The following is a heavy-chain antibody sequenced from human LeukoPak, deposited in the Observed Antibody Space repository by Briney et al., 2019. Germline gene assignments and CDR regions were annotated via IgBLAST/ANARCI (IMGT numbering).Heavy chain of an antibody. CDR1: GFTFSSYW. Sequence: PGGSLRLSCAASGFTFSSYWMHWVRQAPGKGLEWVAFIRYDGSNKYYADSVKGRFTISRDNSKNTLYLQMNSLRAEDTAVYYCAKERGTYSSSWYYFDYWGQGTLVTVSS. CDR3: AKERGTYSSSWYYFDY. J-gene: IGHJ4*02. V-gene: IGHV3-30*02. D-gene: IGHD6-13*01. CDR2: IRYDGSNK.